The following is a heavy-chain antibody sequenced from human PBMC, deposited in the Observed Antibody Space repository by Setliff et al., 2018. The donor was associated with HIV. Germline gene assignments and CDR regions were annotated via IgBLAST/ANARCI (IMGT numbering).Heavy chain of an antibody. V-gene: IGHV4-39*01. CDR3: ARPHSGRGGGAYFDP. D-gene: IGHD6-19*01. Sequence: PSETLSLTCTVSGDPITSGHFYWGWIRQAPGKGLEWIGNILDGRVTFFNPSLRGRVTISVDASKNQVSLNLGSVTAADSAVYHCARPHSGRGGGAYFDPWGQGILVTVSS. CDR2: ILDGRVT. J-gene: IGHJ5*02. CDR1: GDPITSGHFY.